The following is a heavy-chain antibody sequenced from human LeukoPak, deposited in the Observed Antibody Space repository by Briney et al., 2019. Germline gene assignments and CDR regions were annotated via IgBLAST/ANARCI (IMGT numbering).Heavy chain of an antibody. Sequence: GRSLRLSCAASGFTFSSYSMNWVRQAPGKGLEWVSYISSSSSNIYYADSVKGRFTISRDNAKNSLYLQMNSLRDEDTAVYYCARDLPIVGALDLDYWGQGTLVTVSS. CDR1: GFTFSSYS. CDR2: ISSSSSNI. CDR3: ARDLPIVGALDLDY. V-gene: IGHV3-48*02. J-gene: IGHJ4*02. D-gene: IGHD1-26*01.